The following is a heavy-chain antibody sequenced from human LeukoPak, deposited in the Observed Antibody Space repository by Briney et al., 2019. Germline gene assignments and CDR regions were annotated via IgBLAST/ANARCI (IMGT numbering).Heavy chain of an antibody. CDR3: ASRSGTGYYYYGMDV. CDR1: GGSISSYY. V-gene: IGHV4-59*01. J-gene: IGHJ6*02. Sequence: SETLSLTCTVSGGSISSYYWSWIRQPPGKGLEWIGYIYYSGSTNYNPPLKSRVTISVDTSKNQFSLKLSSVTAADTAVYYCASRSGTGYYYYGMDVWGQGTTVTVSS. CDR2: IYYSGST. D-gene: IGHD1-14*01.